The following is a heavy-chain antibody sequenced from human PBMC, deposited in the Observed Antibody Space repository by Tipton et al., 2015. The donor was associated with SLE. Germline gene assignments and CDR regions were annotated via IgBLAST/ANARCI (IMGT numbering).Heavy chain of an antibody. CDR1: GYTFTGYY. CDR2: INPNSGAS. D-gene: IGHD6-13*01. J-gene: IGHJ3*02. V-gene: IGHV1-2*02. Sequence: QVQLVQSGAELRRPGASGKVSCKASGYTFTGYYMHWVRQAPGQGLEWMGWINPNSGASNYAQRFQGRVTMTRDTSINTAYMELSRLGSDDTDVYYCARGGSRSWYDAFDIWGQGTMVTVS. CDR3: ARGGSRSWYDAFDI.